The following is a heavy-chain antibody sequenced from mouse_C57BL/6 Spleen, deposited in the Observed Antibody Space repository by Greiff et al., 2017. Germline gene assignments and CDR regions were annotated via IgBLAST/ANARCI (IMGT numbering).Heavy chain of an antibody. Sequence: EVQLQQSGPELVKPGASVKIPCKASGYTFTDYNMDWVKQSHGKSLEWIGDINPNNGGTIYNQKFKGKATLTVDKASSPAYMELRSLTSEDTAVYDCARPHTTVVGYFDVWGTGTTVTVSS. CDR1: GYTFTDYN. V-gene: IGHV1-18*01. J-gene: IGHJ1*03. CDR3: ARPHTTVVGYFDV. CDR2: INPNNGGT. D-gene: IGHD1-1*01.